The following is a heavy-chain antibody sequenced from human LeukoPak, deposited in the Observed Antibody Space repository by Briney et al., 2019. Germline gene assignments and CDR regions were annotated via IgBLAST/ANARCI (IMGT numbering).Heavy chain of an antibody. J-gene: IGHJ5*02. D-gene: IGHD1-26*01. CDR1: GGTFSSYA. CDR2: IIPIFGTA. CDR3: ARKVGANLNNWFDP. V-gene: IGHV1-69*13. Sequence: SVKVSCKASGGTFSSYAISWVRQAPGQGLEWMGGIIPIFGTANYAQKFQGRVTITADESTSTAYMELSSLRSDDTAVYYCARKVGANLNNWFDPWGQGTLVTVSS.